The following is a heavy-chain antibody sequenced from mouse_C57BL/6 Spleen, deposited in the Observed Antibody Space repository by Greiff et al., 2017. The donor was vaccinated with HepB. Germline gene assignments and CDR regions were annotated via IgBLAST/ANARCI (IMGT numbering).Heavy chain of an antibody. D-gene: IGHD2-10*02. CDR2: IDPSDSET. V-gene: IGHV1-52*01. CDR1: GYTFTSYW. Sequence: VQLQQPGAELVRPGSSVKLSCKASGYTFTSYWMHWVKQRPIQGLEWIGNIDPSDSETHYNQKFKDKATLTVDKSSSTAYMQLSSLTSEDSAVYYCAGEDSYGNYSMDYWGQGTSVTVSS. CDR3: AGEDSYGNYSMDY. J-gene: IGHJ4*01.